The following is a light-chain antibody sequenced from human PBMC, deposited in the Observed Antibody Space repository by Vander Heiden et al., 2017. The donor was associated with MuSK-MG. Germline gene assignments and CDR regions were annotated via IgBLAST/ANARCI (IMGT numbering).Light chain of an antibody. CDR1: SSDGGGYNY. V-gene: IGLV2-11*01. Sequence: ALPTPRPGPGSPDRSVTISCTGTSSDGGGYNYVSWHQQHPGKAHKLMIYDVSKRPAVVPDRFSGSKSGNTASLTISVLQAEDEADYYCCSDAGSYTLVFGGGTKLTVL. CDR3: CSDAGSYTLV. J-gene: IGLJ2*01. CDR2: DVS.